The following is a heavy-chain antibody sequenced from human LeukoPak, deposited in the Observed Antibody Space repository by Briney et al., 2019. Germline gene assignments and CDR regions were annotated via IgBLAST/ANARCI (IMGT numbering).Heavy chain of an antibody. V-gene: IGHV4-39*07. CDR1: GGSISSSTYY. D-gene: IGHD4-23*01. CDR3: ARGTTVVSYYFDY. Sequence: SETLSLTCTVSGGSISSSTYYWGWIRQPPGKGLEWIGTIHYGGGTYYNPSLKSRVTISVDTSKNQFSLKLSSVTAADTAVYYCARGTTVVSYYFDYWGQGTLVTVSS. CDR2: IHYGGGT. J-gene: IGHJ4*02.